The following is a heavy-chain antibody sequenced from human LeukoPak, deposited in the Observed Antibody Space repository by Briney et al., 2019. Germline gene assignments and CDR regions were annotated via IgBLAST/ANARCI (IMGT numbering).Heavy chain of an antibody. CDR1: GGTFSSYA. Sequence: SVKVSCKASGGTFSSYAISWVRQAPGQGLEWMGRIIPILGIANYAQKFQGRVTITADKSTSTAYMELSSLRSEDTAVYYCARAIAAAGRASYYFDYWGQGTLVTVSS. CDR3: ARAIAAAGRASYYFDY. J-gene: IGHJ4*02. V-gene: IGHV1-69*04. CDR2: IIPILGIA. D-gene: IGHD6-13*01.